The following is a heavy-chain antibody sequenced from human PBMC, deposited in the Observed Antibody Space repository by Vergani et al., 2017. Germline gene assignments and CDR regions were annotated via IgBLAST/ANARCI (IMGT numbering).Heavy chain of an antibody. J-gene: IGHJ4*02. Sequence: EVQLVESGGGLVQPGGSLRLSCAASGFTFSSYWMSWVRQAPGKGLEWVANIKQDGSEKYYVDSVKGRFTISRENAKNSLYLQMNSLRAEDTAVYYCARILTGYYSHHGMGAFDYWGQGTLVTVSS. CDR1: GFTFSSYW. CDR3: ARILTGYYSHHGMGAFDY. D-gene: IGHD3-9*01. V-gene: IGHV3-7*01. CDR2: IKQDGSEK.